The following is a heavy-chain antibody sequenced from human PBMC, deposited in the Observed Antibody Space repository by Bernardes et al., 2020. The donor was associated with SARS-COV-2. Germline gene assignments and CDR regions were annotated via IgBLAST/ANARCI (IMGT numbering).Heavy chain of an antibody. Sequence: SETLSLTCTVSGGSINNYYWSWIRQPPGKGLEWIGYIFYSGSTNYNPSLKSRVTISVDTSKNQFSLTLSSLTAADTAVYYCAGARGVGASYLLDSWGQGPLVALS. V-gene: IGHV4-59*01. D-gene: IGHD3-10*01. CDR2: IFYSGST. J-gene: IGHJ5*01. CDR3: AGARGVGASYLLDS. CDR1: GGSINNYY.